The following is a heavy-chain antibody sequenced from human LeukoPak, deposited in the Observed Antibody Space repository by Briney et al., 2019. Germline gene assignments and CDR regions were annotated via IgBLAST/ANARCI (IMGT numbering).Heavy chain of an antibody. CDR1: GGSVSSGSYY. D-gene: IGHD3-9*01. CDR2: IYTSGST. J-gene: IGHJ4*02. CDR3: TRAGYDTATGYPGTFDY. Sequence: SQTLSLTCAVSGGSVSSGSYYWNWIRQPAGKALEYIGRIYTSGSTSYNPSLENRVTISLDTSKNQLSLKLRSVTAADTAVYYCTRAGYDTATGYPGTFDYWGPGTLVTVSS. V-gene: IGHV4-61*02.